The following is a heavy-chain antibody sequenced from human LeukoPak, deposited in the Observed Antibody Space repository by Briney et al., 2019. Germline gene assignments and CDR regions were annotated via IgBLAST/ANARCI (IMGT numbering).Heavy chain of an antibody. CDR3: AKVVSGNWGGFDI. J-gene: IGHJ3*02. CDR1: KFTFNNYA. Sequence: GGSLRLSCAAAKFTFNNYAMSWVRQAPGKGLEWVSGISGGGSGSNTHYADSVTGRFTISRDTSEKTLYLQMNSLRAEDTAVYYCAKVVSGNWGGFDIWGQGTMVTVS. CDR2: ISGGGSGSNT. V-gene: IGHV3-23*01. D-gene: IGHD1-1*01.